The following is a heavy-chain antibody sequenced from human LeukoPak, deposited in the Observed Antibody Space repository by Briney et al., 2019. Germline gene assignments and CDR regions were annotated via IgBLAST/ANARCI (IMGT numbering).Heavy chain of an antibody. CDR1: GFSFSSYW. CDR2: IKQEGSAR. D-gene: IGHD6-13*01. V-gene: IGHV3-7*01. CDR3: ARDPGIAAAGTVGYFDS. Sequence: GGSLRLSCVAPGFSFSSYWMSWVRQTTGKGLEWVANIKQEGSARYYVDSVTGRFTISRDNAMNSLYLQMNSLRVEDTAVYYCARDPGIAAAGTVGYFDSWGQGILVTVSS. J-gene: IGHJ4*02.